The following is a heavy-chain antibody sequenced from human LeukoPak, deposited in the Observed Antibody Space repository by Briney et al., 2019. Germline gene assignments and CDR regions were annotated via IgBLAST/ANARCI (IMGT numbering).Heavy chain of an antibody. CDR1: GFTFSSYA. D-gene: IGHD1-1*01. Sequence: GGSLRLSCAASGFTFSSYAMSWVRQAPGKGLEWVSAISGGGGSTYYADSVKGRFTISRDNSKNTLYLQMNSLRAEDTAVYYCANLATGTVVAFDIWGQGTMVTVSS. CDR3: ANLATGTVVAFDI. V-gene: IGHV3-23*01. J-gene: IGHJ3*02. CDR2: ISGGGGST.